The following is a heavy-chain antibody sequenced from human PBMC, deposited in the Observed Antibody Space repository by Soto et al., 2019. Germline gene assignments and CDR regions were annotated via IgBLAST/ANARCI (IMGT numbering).Heavy chain of an antibody. CDR1: GGSISSYY. Sequence: ETLSLTCPVSGGSISSYYWSWIRQPPGKGLEWVSVIYSGGSTYYADSVKGRFTISRDNSKNTLYLQMNSLRAEDTAVYYCARTLAGPDIWGQGTMVTVSS. CDR3: ARTLAGPDI. V-gene: IGHV3-66*01. CDR2: IYSGGST. J-gene: IGHJ3*02.